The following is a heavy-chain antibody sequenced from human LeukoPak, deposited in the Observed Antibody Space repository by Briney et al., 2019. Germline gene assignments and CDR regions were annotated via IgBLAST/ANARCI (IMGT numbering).Heavy chain of an antibody. D-gene: IGHD3-10*01. Sequence: ASVKVSCKASGYTFTGYYMHWVRQAPGQGLEWMGIINPSGGSTSYAQKFQGRVTMTRDTSTSTVYMELSSLRSEDTAVYYCARGLLWFGELLTYPAPNDAFDIWGQGTMVTVSS. V-gene: IGHV1-46*01. CDR1: GYTFTGYY. CDR3: ARGLLWFGELLTYPAPNDAFDI. CDR2: INPSGGST. J-gene: IGHJ3*02.